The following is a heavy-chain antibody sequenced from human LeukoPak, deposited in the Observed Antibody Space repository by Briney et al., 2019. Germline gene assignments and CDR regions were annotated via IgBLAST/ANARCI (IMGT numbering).Heavy chain of an antibody. CDR3: ARGILTLDY. Sequence: SETLSLTCAVYGGSFSGYYWSWIRQPPGKGLEWIGEINHSGSTNYNPSLKSRVTISVDTSKNQFSLKLSSVTAADTAVYYCARGILTLDYWGQGTLVTVPS. D-gene: IGHD2-15*01. CDR2: INHSGST. CDR1: GGSFSGYY. J-gene: IGHJ4*02. V-gene: IGHV4-34*01.